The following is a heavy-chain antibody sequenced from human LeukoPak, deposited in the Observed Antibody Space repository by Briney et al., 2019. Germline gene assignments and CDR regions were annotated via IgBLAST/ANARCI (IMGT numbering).Heavy chain of an antibody. V-gene: IGHV3-48*01. CDR1: GFTFSSYS. CDR2: ISSSSSTI. D-gene: IGHD5-18*01. Sequence: GGSLRLSCAASGFTFSSYSMNWVRQAPGKGLEWVSYISSSSSTIYYADSVKGRFTISRDNAKNSLYLQMNSLRAEDTAVYYCARPSRGYSYGCFDYWGQGTLVTVSS. CDR3: ARPSRGYSYGCFDY. J-gene: IGHJ4*02.